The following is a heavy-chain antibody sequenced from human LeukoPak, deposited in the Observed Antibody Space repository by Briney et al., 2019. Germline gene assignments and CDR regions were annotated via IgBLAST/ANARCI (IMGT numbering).Heavy chain of an antibody. CDR1: GGSISSSSYY. CDR2: IYYSGST. Sequence: SETLSLTCTVSGGSISSSSYYWGWIRQPPGKVLEWIGSIYYSGSTYYNPSLKSRVTISVDTSKNQFSLKLSSVTAADTAVYYCARHVRGHDYGDYHFDYWGQGTLVTVSS. V-gene: IGHV4-39*01. CDR3: ARHVRGHDYGDYHFDY. J-gene: IGHJ4*02. D-gene: IGHD4-17*01.